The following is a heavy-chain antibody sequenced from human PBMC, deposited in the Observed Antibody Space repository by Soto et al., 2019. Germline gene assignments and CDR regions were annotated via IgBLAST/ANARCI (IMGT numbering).Heavy chain of an antibody. D-gene: IGHD1-7*01. V-gene: IGHV5-51*01. Sequence: RKISCKGYGYRFASYWIAWVRQMPGKGLEWMGSIFPGDSDTRYSPSFEGQVTISGDMSISTAYLQWSSLKASDTAMYYCARSINWNYDYWGQGTLVTVSS. CDR3: ARSINWNYDY. CDR1: GYRFASYW. J-gene: IGHJ4*02. CDR2: IFPGDSDT.